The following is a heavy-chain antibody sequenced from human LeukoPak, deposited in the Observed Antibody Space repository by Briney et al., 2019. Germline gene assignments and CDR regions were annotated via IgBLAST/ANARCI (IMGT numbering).Heavy chain of an antibody. CDR2: ISSSSASI. CDR1: GFTFSSYS. J-gene: IGHJ6*03. CDR3: ARAECGGNCRYSYYYYMDV. D-gene: IGHD2-21*01. Sequence: AGGSLRLSCAASGFTFSSYSMIWIRQAPGKGLEWVSYISSSSASIRYADSVKGRFTISGDYAKNSLYLEMTSLRAEDTAVYYCARAECGGNCRYSYYYYMDVWGKGTTVTVSS. V-gene: IGHV3-48*01.